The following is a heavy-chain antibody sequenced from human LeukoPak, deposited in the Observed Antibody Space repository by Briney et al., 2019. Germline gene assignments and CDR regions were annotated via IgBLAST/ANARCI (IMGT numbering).Heavy chain of an antibody. CDR3: ARYGRPPPTGYDYGMDV. V-gene: IGHV5-51*01. CDR1: GYSFANYW. J-gene: IGHJ6*02. Sequence: GESPKISCKGSGYSFANYWIGWVRQMPGKGLEWMGIIYPGDSDTRYRPSFQGQVTISADKSISTAYLQWSSLKASDTAMYYCARYGRPPPTGYDYGMDVWGQGTTVTVSS. D-gene: IGHD1-14*01. CDR2: IYPGDSDT.